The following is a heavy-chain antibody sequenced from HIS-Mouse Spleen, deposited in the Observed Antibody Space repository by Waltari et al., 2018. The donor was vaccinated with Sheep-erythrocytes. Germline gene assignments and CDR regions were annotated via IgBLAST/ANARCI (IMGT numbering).Heavy chain of an antibody. CDR1: GFTFSSYS. J-gene: IGHJ3*02. V-gene: IGHV3-21*01. CDR3: ARDSTSDAFDI. D-gene: IGHD6-6*01. CDR2: NSSSSSYI. Sequence: EVQLVESGGGLVKPGGSLRLSCAASGFTFSSYSMNWVRQAPGKGLEWVSSNSSSSSYIYYADSVKGRFTISRDNAKNSLYLQMNSLRAEDTAVYYCARDSTSDAFDIWGQGTMVTVSS.